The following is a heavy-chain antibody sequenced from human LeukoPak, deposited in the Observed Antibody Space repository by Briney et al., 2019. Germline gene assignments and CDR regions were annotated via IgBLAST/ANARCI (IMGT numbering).Heavy chain of an antibody. CDR3: AELGITMIGGV. CDR1: NFAFSTYA. Sequence: PGGSLRLSCAASNFAFSTYAMSWVRQAPGKGLEWVSTISGGGDVTYYADSVKGLFTISRDNSKNTLYLQMNSLRAEDTAVYYCAELGITMIGGVWGKGTTVTISS. V-gene: IGHV3-23*01. CDR2: ISGGGDVT. J-gene: IGHJ6*04. D-gene: IGHD3-10*02.